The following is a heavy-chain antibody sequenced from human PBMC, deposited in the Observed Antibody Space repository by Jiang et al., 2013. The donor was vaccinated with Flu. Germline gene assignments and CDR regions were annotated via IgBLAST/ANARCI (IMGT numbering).Heavy chain of an antibody. V-gene: IGHV4-39*07. D-gene: IGHD3-10*01. CDR3: ASQHWDHGSGSYYMNH. CDR1: GASFSGSNSY. Sequence: GLVKPSETLSLTCTVSGASFSGSNSYWGWIRQPPGKGLEWIGSIYYSGSTYYNPSLKSRVTISLDTSKKQFSLKLSSVTAADTAVYYCASQHWDHGSGSYYMNHWGQGTLVTVSS. J-gene: IGHJ5*02. CDR2: IYYSGST.